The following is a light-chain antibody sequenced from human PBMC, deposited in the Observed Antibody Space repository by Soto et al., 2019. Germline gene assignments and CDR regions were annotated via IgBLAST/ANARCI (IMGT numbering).Light chain of an antibody. CDR3: CSYAGSFTWV. CDR1: SGSVSINYN. J-gene: IGLJ3*02. CDR2: STN. Sequence: QTVVTQEPSFSVSPGGTVTLTCGLSSGSVSINYNPSWYQQTPGQAPRTLIYSTNSRSSGVPDRFSASKSGNTASLTISGLQAEDEADYYCCSYAGSFTWVFGGGTKVTVL. V-gene: IGLV8-61*01.